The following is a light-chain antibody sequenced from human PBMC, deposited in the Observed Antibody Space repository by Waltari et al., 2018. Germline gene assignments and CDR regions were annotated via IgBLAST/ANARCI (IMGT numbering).Light chain of an antibody. J-gene: IGLJ3*02. CDR2: DVS. CDR3: SSYITTNTLEL. CDR1: SSDVGTYNY. Sequence: QSALTQPAPVSGSPGPSITISCTGTSSDVGTYNYVSWYQQHPGKAPKRLIYDVSYRPSGVSYRFSGSKSGNTASLTISGLQAEDEADYYCSSYITTNTLELFGGGTSLTVL. V-gene: IGLV2-14*03.